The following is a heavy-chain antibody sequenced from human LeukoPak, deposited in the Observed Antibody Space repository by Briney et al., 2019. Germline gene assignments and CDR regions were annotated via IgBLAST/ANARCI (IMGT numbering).Heavy chain of an antibody. J-gene: IGHJ4*02. Sequence: GGSLRLSCAASGFTFSSYAMSWVRQAPGKGLEWVSAISGSGGSTYYADSVKGRFTISRDNSKNTLYLQMNSLRAEDTAVYYCAKDSKEYYYDSSANPRRASYFDYWGQGTLVTVSS. D-gene: IGHD3-22*01. CDR1: GFTFSSYA. CDR3: AKDSKEYYYDSSANPRRASYFDY. CDR2: ISGSGGST. V-gene: IGHV3-23*01.